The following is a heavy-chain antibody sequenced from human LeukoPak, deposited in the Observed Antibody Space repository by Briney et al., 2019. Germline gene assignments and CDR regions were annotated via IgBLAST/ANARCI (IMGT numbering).Heavy chain of an antibody. Sequence: SATLSLTCTVSGGSISSNYWGWIWQPPGKGLEWIGYVYYSGSTNYNPSLKSRVTISVVTSKNQFSLKLTSVTAADTAVYYCARGGYYIDVWGKGTTVTVSS. J-gene: IGHJ6*03. V-gene: IGHV4-59*01. CDR1: GGSISSNY. CDR2: VYYSGST. CDR3: ARGGYYIDV.